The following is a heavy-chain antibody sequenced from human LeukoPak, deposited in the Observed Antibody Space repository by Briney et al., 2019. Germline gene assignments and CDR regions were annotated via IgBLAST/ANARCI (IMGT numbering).Heavy chain of an antibody. CDR1: GFTFSSYW. CDR3: AKAPNYDILTGYFDY. D-gene: IGHD3-9*01. Sequence: GGSLRLSCSASGFTFSSYWMHWVRQAPGKGLVWVSRINSDGSSTSYADSVKGRFTISRDNAKNTLYLQMNSLRAEDTAVYYCAKAPNYDILTGYFDYWGQGTLVTVSS. CDR2: INSDGSST. J-gene: IGHJ4*02. V-gene: IGHV3-74*01.